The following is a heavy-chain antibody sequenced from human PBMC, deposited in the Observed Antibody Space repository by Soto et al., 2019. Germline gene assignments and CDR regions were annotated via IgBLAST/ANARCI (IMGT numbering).Heavy chain of an antibody. J-gene: IGHJ4*02. V-gene: IGHV2-5*02. CDR3: AYGYCSGGSGRRPFDY. CDR2: IYWDDDK. CDR1: GFSLSTSGVG. D-gene: IGHD2-15*01. Sequence: QITLKESGPTLVKPTQTLTLTCTFSGFSLSTSGVGVGWIRQPPGKALEWLALIYWDDDKRYSPPLKSRLTITNDTAKHQVVLTVTHKAPVDTATYYCAYGYCSGGSGRRPFDYWGQGTLVTVSS.